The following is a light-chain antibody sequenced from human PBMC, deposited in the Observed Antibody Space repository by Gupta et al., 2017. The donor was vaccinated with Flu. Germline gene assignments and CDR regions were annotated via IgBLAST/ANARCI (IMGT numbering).Light chain of an antibody. CDR1: QSVSRH. CDR3: QQYNNWPT. CDR2: GAS. J-gene: IGKJ1*01. Sequence: EIVMTQPPATLSVSPGERATLSCRASQSVSRHLAWYQQKPGQAPRLLIYGASTRATGIPARFSGSGSGTEFTLTISSLQSEDFAVYYCQQYNNWPTFGQGTKVEI. V-gene: IGKV3-15*01.